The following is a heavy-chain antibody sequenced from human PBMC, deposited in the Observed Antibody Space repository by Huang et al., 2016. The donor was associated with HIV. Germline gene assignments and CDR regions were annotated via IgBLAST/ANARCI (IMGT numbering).Heavy chain of an antibody. J-gene: IGHJ6*02. CDR1: GYSFAKYW. D-gene: IGHD5-18*01. Sequence: EEQLVQSGAEVKKPGESLKISCEGSGYSFAKYWVGWVRQMPGKGLEWMWIIYPDDSDTRYSPSFQGQVSISADKSISTAYLQWSSLKASDTAMYYCARLDTARNYYYYGLDVWGQGTSVSVSS. CDR3: ARLDTARNYYYYGLDV. V-gene: IGHV5-51*01. CDR2: IYPDDSDT.